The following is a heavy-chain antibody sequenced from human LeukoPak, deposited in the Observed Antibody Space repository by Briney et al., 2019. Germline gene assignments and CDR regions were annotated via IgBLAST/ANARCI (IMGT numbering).Heavy chain of an antibody. CDR2: ISHSGSI. J-gene: IGHJ3*02. D-gene: IGHD6-19*01. V-gene: IGHV3-23*01. CDR3: AKELTEQWLIDAFDI. Sequence: GGSLRLSCAASGFTFSSYSMNWVRQAPGKGLEWVSSISHSGSISYADSVKGRFTISRDNSRNTLYLQMSSLRAEDTAIYYCAKELTEQWLIDAFDIWGQGTMVTVSS. CDR1: GFTFSSYS.